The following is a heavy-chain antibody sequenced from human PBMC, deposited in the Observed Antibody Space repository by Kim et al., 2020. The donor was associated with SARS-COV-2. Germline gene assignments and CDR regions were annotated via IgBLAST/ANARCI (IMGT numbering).Heavy chain of an antibody. J-gene: IGHJ4*02. V-gene: IGHV3-23*01. CDR3: AKIAVAGNPFDY. Sequence: ADPRQGRFTSPSDNSKNPLYLQMNSRRAEDTAVYYCAKIAVAGNPFDYWGQGTLVTVSS. D-gene: IGHD6-19*01.